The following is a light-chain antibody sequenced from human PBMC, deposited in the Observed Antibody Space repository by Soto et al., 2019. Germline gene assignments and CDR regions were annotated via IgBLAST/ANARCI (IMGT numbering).Light chain of an antibody. J-gene: IGKJ1*01. CDR3: QQSYSKPRT. CDR1: QSISSY. CDR2: AAT. Sequence: DIQMTQSPSSLSASVGDRVTITCLASQSISSYLNWYQHKPGKAPNLLIYAATTLQSGVPSRFSGSGSGTDFTLTISSLQPEDFATYYCQQSYSKPRTFGQGTKVDIK. V-gene: IGKV1-39*01.